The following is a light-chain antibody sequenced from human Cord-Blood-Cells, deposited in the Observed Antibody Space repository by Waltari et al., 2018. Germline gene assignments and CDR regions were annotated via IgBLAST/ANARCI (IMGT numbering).Light chain of an antibody. Sequence: IEMTQSPATLSVLPGESANLACRASQSVSSNLAWYQQKPGQAPRLLIYGASTRATGIPARFSGSGSGTEFTLTISSLQSEDFAVYYCQQYNNWAYTFGQGTKLEIK. CDR3: QQYNNWAYT. V-gene: IGKV3-15*01. CDR1: QSVSSN. CDR2: GAS. J-gene: IGKJ2*01.